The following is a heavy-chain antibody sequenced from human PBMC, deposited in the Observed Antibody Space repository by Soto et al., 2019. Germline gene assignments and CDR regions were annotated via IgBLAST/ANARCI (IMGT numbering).Heavy chain of an antibody. J-gene: IGHJ5*02. V-gene: IGHV4-4*07. Sequence: SETLSLTCSVSGGSVSSHYWSWVRQPAGKGLEWIGRIYISGDTKYNPSFKSRVTMSVDTSKNQVSLRLSSVTAADTAVYYCARELKPYNSGWYFTLSWSQGTQVTVSS. CDR1: GGSVSSHY. CDR3: ARELKPYNSGWYFTLS. CDR2: IYISGDT. D-gene: IGHD6-19*01.